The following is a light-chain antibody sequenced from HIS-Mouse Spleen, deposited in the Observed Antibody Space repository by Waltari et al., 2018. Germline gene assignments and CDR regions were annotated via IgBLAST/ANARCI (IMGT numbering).Light chain of an antibody. Sequence: NFMLTQPHSVSESPGKTVTISCTGSSGSIASNYVQGYQQRPGSAPPTVIYEDNQRPSGVPDRFSGSIDSSSNSASLTISGLKTEDEADYYCQSYDSSNWVFGGGTKLTVL. CDR2: EDN. V-gene: IGLV6-57*02. CDR1: SGSIASNY. CDR3: QSYDSSNWV. J-gene: IGLJ3*02.